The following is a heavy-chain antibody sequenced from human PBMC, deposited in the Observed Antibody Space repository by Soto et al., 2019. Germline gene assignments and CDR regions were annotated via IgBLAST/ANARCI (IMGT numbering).Heavy chain of an antibody. CDR3: ARDTFGGAYDFLH. V-gene: IGHV3-66*01. Sequence: EVQLVESGGGLVQPGGSLRLSCAASGFTVSNLYMTWVRQAPGKGLQWVAVISSGGSSYYADSVKGRFTISRDNSKNTLYLEKNSLRAEDTAVYYCARDTFGGAYDFLHGGQGTLVTVSS. CDR1: GFTVSNLY. J-gene: IGHJ4*02. D-gene: IGHD3-3*01. CDR2: ISSGGSS.